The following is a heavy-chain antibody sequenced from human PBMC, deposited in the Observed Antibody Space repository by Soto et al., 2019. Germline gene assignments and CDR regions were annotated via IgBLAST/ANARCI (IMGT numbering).Heavy chain of an antibody. Sequence: ASVKVSCKASGYTFTGYYMHWVRQAPGQGLEWMGWINPNSGGTNYAQKFQGWVTMTRDTSISTAYMELSSLRSEDTAVYYCARHDCISTSCYYYYYYGMDVWGQGTTVTVSS. V-gene: IGHV1-2*04. D-gene: IGHD2-2*01. CDR1: GYTFTGYY. J-gene: IGHJ6*02. CDR2: INPNSGGT. CDR3: ARHDCISTSCYYYYYYGMDV.